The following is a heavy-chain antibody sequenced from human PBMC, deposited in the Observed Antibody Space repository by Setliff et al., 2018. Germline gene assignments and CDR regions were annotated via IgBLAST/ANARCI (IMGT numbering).Heavy chain of an antibody. CDR3: ARETLNYNFWSGYYRYYYYGMDV. V-gene: IGHV3-21*01. CDR1: GFTFSSYS. Sequence: GGSLRLSCAASGFTFSSYSMNWVRQAPGKGLGWVSSISSSSSYIYYADSVKGRFTISRDNAKNSLYLQMNSLRAEDTAVYYCARETLNYNFWSGYYRYYYYGMDVWGQGTTVRLL. CDR2: ISSSSSYI. J-gene: IGHJ6*02. D-gene: IGHD3-3*01.